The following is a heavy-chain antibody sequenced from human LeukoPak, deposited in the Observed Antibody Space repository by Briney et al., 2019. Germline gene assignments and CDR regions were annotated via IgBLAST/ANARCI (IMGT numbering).Heavy chain of an antibody. J-gene: IGHJ4*02. CDR3: ARCRGCIVVAGYIDS. V-gene: IGHV3-30-3*01. CDR2: MSYDGSNK. Sequence: PGRSLRLSCAASGFTFSSYAMHWVRQAPGKGLEWLAVMSYDGSNKYYADSVKGRFTISRDNSKNTLYLQMNSLRAEDTAVYYCARCRGCIVVAGYIDSWGQGTLVTVSS. D-gene: IGHD6-19*01. CDR1: GFTFSSYA.